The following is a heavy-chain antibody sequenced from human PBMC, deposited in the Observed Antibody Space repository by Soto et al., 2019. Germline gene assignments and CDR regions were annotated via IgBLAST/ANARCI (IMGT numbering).Heavy chain of an antibody. CDR3: AKDPEQLRFLDY. V-gene: IGHV3-23*01. J-gene: IGHJ4*02. CDR1: GFTFSSYA. D-gene: IGHD3-3*01. Sequence: GGSLRLSCAASGFTFSSYAMSWVRQAPGEGLEWVSTISFSGGSTYYADSVKGRFTISRDNSKNTLYLQMNSLRAEDTAIYYCAKDPEQLRFLDYWGQGTLVTVSS. CDR2: ISFSGGST.